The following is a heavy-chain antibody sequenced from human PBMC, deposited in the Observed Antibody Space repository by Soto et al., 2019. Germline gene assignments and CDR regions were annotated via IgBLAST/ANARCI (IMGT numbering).Heavy chain of an antibody. J-gene: IGHJ3*02. CDR2: IKSKTDGGTT. CDR3: TTPIGYYDILTGSMPLDAFDI. D-gene: IGHD3-9*01. V-gene: IGHV3-15*07. CDR1: RFTVSNAW. Sequence: GSLRLACAACRFTVSNAWVNGSRQATGKGLEWVGRIKSKTDGGTTDYAAPVKGRFTISRDDSKNTLYLQMNSLKTEDTAVYYCTTPIGYYDILTGSMPLDAFDIWGQGTMVTVSS.